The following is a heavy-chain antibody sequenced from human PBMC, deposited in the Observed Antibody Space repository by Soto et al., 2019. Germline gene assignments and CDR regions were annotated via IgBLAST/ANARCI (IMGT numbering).Heavy chain of an antibody. V-gene: IGHV4-59*01. CDR2: IYYSGST. Sequence: SETLSLTCTVSGGSISSYYWSWIRQPPGKGLKWIGYIYYSGSTNYNPSLKSRVTISVDTSKNQFSLKLSSVTAADTAVYYCARTEQWLEGGYYYYYYMDVWGKGTTVTVSS. CDR1: GGSISSYY. CDR3: ARTEQWLEGGYYYYYYMDV. D-gene: IGHD6-19*01. J-gene: IGHJ6*03.